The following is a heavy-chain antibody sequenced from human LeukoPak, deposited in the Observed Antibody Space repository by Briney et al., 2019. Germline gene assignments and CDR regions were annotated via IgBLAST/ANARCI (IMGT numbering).Heavy chain of an antibody. V-gene: IGHV4-39*07. D-gene: IGHD2-15*01. CDR2: IYDSGST. CDR3: ARFPGSAEYRHYYYMDV. Sequence: SETLSLTCTVSGGSISSRSYYWGWIRQPPGKGLEWIGSIYDSGSTYYNPSLKSRVTMSVDTSKNQFSLKLSSVTAADTAVYYCARFPGSAEYRHYYYMDVWGKGTTVTVSS. CDR1: GGSISSRSYY. J-gene: IGHJ6*03.